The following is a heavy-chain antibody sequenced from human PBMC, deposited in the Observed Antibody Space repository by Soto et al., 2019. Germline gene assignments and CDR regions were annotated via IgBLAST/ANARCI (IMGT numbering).Heavy chain of an antibody. CDR1: GDSISSNGYH. V-gene: IGHV4-39*01. Sequence: SETLSLTCTVSGDSISSNGYHWGWIRQPPGKGLEWIASVSYSGTTYYHPSLKSRVTISVDPSKNQFSLKLSSVTAADTAVYYCARHSSPYSYSDWFDPWGQGTLVTVSS. CDR2: VSYSGTT. J-gene: IGHJ5*02. CDR3: ARHSSPYSYSDWFDP. D-gene: IGHD1-26*01.